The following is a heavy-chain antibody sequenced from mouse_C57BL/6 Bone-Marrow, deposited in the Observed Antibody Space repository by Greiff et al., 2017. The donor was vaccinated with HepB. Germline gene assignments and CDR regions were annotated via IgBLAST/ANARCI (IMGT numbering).Heavy chain of an antibody. CDR3: ARVKWGRDYAPDWYFDV. CDR2: IDPSDSYT. V-gene: IGHV1-50*01. J-gene: IGHJ1*03. Sequence: QVQLQQPGAELVKPGASVKLSCKASGYTFTSYWMQWVKQRPGQGLEWIGEIDPSDSYTNYNQKFKGKATLTVDTSSSTAYMQLSSLTSEDSAVYYCARVKWGRDYAPDWYFDVWGTGTTVTVSS. D-gene: IGHD1-3*01. CDR1: GYTFTSYW.